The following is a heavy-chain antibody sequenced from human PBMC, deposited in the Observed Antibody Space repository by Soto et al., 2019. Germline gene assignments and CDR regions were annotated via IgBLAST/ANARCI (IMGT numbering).Heavy chain of an antibody. Sequence: QVQLVQSGAEVKKPGASVKVSCKASGYTLTTYYIYWVRQAPGQGLEWMGIINPSSGSTTYAQQFQGRGTMTRDTSTSTVYMELSSLTSEDTAVYYCARNRPDYYGMDVWGQGTTVTVSS. CDR3: ARNRPDYYGMDV. CDR2: INPSSGST. CDR1: GYTLTTYY. V-gene: IGHV1-46*03. J-gene: IGHJ6*02.